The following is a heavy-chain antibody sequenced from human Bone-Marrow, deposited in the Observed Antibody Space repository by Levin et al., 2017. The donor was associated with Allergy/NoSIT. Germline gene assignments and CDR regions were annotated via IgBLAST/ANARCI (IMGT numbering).Heavy chain of an antibody. Sequence: SGPTLVKPTLTLTLTCTFSGFSLSTNEMRVSWIRQPPGKALEWLARIDWDDDKVYSTSLKTRLTISKDTSKNQVVLTMTNMDPVDTATYYCARTHGNWGNIPFDFWGQGTLVTVSS. D-gene: IGHD7-27*01. CDR3: ARTHGNWGNIPFDF. CDR2: IDWDDDK. CDR1: GFSLSTNEMR. V-gene: IGHV2-70*04. J-gene: IGHJ4*02.